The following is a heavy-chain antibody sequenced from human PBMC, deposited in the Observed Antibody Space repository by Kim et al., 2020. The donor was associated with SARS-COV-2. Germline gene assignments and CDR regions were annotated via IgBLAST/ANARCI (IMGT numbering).Heavy chain of an antibody. J-gene: IGHJ4*02. D-gene: IGHD3-10*02. V-gene: IGHV3-23*01. CDR3: AKSPGSLLYVRSVYFDY. Sequence: GKGRFSISSDNSKNTLYLKMNSLRAEDTAVYYGAKSPGSLLYVRSVYFDYWGQGTLVTVSS.